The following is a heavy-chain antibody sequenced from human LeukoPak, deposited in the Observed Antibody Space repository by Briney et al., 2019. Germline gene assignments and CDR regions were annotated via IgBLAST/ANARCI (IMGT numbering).Heavy chain of an antibody. V-gene: IGHV1-2*02. CDR2: INPNSGGT. J-gene: IGHJ5*02. CDR1: VYTFTGYY. D-gene: IGHD3-10*01. CDR3: ARDLGYYYGSGSYYGWFDP. Sequence: ASVKVSCKASVYTFTGYYMHWVRQAPGQGLEWMGWINPNSGGTNYAQKFQGRVTMTRDTSISTAYMELSRLRSDDTAVYYCARDLGYYYGSGSYYGWFDPWGQGTLVTVSS.